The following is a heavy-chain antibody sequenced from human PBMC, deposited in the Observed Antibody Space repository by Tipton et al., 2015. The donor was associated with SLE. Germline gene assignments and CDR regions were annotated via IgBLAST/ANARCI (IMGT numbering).Heavy chain of an antibody. D-gene: IGHD4-17*01. V-gene: IGHV4-34*01. CDR3: ARDYGDYEVY. CDR2: INHSGST. J-gene: IGHJ4*02. Sequence: TLSLTCAVYGGSFSGYYWSWIRQPPGKGLEWIGEINHSGSTNYNPSLKSRVTISVDTSKNQFSLKLSSVTAADTAVYYCARDYGDYEVYWGQGTLVTVSS. CDR1: GGSFSGYY.